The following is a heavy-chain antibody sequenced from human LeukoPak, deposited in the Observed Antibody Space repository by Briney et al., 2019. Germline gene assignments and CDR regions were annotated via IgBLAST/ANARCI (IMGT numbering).Heavy chain of an antibody. Sequence: GGSLRLSCAASGFTFSNYWMHWVRQAPGKGLVWVSRINGDGSSTSYAASVKGRFTISRDNAKNTLYLQMNSLRAEDTAVYYCARWCRGYSSSYDFSYYMDVWGEGTTVTVSS. CDR1: GFTFSNYW. CDR2: INGDGSST. V-gene: IGHV3-74*01. J-gene: IGHJ6*03. D-gene: IGHD6-13*01. CDR3: ARWCRGYSSSYDFSYYMDV.